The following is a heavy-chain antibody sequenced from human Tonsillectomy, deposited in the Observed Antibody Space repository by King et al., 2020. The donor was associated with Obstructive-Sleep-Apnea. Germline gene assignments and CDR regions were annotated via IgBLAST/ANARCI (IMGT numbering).Heavy chain of an antibody. CDR1: GFTFSSYA. V-gene: IGHV3-23*04. CDR3: AKKNLITKVRGVPPYNWFDP. Sequence: VQLVESGGGLVQPGGSLRLSCAASGFTFSSYAMSWVRQAPGKGLEWVSAISGSGGSTDYADSVKGRFTISRDNSKNTLYLQMNSLRAEDTAVYYCAKKNLITKVRGVPPYNWFDPWGQGTLVTVSS. CDR2: ISGSGGST. D-gene: IGHD3-10*01. J-gene: IGHJ5*02.